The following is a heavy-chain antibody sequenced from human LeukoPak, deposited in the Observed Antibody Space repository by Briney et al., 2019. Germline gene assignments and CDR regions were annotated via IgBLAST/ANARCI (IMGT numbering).Heavy chain of an antibody. V-gene: IGHV3-33*01. J-gene: IGHJ4*02. D-gene: IGHD2-21*02. CDR2: IWYDGSNK. Sequence: AGGSLRLSCAASGFTLSSYGMHWVRQAPGKGLEWVAVIWYDGSNKYYAESVKGRFTISRDNSKNTLYLQMNSLRAEDTAVYYCAIDVGSAPLFYFDYWGQGTLVTVSS. CDR1: GFTLSSYG. CDR3: AIDVGSAPLFYFDY.